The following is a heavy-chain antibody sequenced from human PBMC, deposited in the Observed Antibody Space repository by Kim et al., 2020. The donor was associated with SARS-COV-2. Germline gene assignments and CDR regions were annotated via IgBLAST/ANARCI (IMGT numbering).Heavy chain of an antibody. D-gene: IGHD7-27*01. Sequence: SETLSLTCTVSGGAISSGYFFWSWIRQPPGKGLEWIGYIYYTGTTYYNPSLKSRVIISVDKSKNQFSLNLTSVTAADRAVYYCARLGNWGSNFDYWGQGTLVTVSS. CDR3: ARLGNWGSNFDY. CDR2: IYYTGTT. CDR1: GGAISSGYFF. J-gene: IGHJ4*02. V-gene: IGHV4-30-4*01.